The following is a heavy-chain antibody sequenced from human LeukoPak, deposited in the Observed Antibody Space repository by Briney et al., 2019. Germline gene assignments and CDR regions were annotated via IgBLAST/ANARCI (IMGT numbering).Heavy chain of an antibody. V-gene: IGHV3-9*01. J-gene: IGHJ4*02. Sequence: GGSLRLSCEVSGFIFDDYAMHWVRQVPGKGLEWVSGISWKSDSMRYADSVKGRFTVSRDNAKNSLYLQMNSLRPEDTAFYYCAKDGGHSSVLYYFESWGQGTLVTVSS. CDR1: GFIFDDYA. D-gene: IGHD6-19*01. CDR3: AKDGGHSSVLYYFES. CDR2: ISWKSDSM.